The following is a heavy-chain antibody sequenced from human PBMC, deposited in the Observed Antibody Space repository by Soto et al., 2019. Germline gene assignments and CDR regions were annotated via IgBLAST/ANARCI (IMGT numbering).Heavy chain of an antibody. J-gene: IGHJ4*02. CDR1: GFTFSSYE. Sequence: GGSLRLSCAACGFTFSSYEMNWVRQAPGKGLEWVSYISSSGSTIYYADSVKGRFTISRDNAKNSLYLQMNSLRAEDTATYYCARDLAMAGNYWGQGVLVTVS. CDR3: ARDLAMAGNY. CDR2: ISSSGSTI. V-gene: IGHV3-48*03. D-gene: IGHD6-19*01.